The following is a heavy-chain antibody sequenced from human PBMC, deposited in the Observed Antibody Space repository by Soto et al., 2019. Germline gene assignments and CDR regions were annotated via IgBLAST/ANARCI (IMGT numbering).Heavy chain of an antibody. CDR3: AKPYSSSSWYYYYGVDV. D-gene: IGHD6-6*01. V-gene: IGHV3-30*18. CDR2: ISYDGSNK. CDR1: GFTFSSSG. J-gene: IGHJ6*02. Sequence: GGSLRLSCAASGFTFSSSGMHWVRQAPGKGLEWVAVISYDGSNKYYADSVKGRFTISRDNSKNTLYLQMNSLRAEDTAVYYCAKPYSSSSWYYYYGVDVRGQGTTVTVSS.